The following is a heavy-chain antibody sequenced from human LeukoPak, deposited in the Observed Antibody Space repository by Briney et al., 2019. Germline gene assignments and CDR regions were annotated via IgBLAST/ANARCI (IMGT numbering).Heavy chain of an antibody. CDR1: GFTFSIYT. D-gene: IGHD6-6*01. J-gene: IGHJ6*02. V-gene: IGHV3-21*01. CDR2: ISSGGTYI. Sequence: GGSLRLSCATSGFTFSIYTMNWVRQAPGKGLEWVSCISSGGTYIYNADSVKGRFTISRDNAKNSLYLQMNNLRAEDTAVYYCAREEDSSTIRSSHGMDVWGQGTTVTVS. CDR3: AREEDSSTIRSSHGMDV.